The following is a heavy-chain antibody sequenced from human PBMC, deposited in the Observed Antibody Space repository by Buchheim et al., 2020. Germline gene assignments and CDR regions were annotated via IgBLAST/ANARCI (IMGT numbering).Heavy chain of an antibody. V-gene: IGHV4-59*01. J-gene: IGHJ4*02. CDR2: IYYSGST. CDR1: GGSISSYY. Sequence: QVQLQESGPGLVKPSETLSLTCTVSGGSISSYYWSWIRQPPGKGLEWIGYIYYSGSTHYNPSLKSRVTISVDTSKNQFSLKLSSVTAADTAVYYWAGADSSGYYYADYWGQGTL. D-gene: IGHD3-22*01. CDR3: AGADSSGYYYADY.